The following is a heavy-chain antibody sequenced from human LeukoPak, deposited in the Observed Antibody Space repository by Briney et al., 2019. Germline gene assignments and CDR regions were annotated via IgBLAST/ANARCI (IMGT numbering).Heavy chain of an antibody. CDR1: GGTFSSYA. CDR2: IIPIFGTA. CDR3: ARARQGGTTYGFFYFDY. V-gene: IGHV1-69*05. Sequence: SVKVSCKASGGTFSSYAISWVRQAPGQGLEWMGGIIPIFGTASYAQKFQGRVTITTDESTSTAYMELSSLRSEDTAVYYCARARQGGTTYGFFYFDYWGQGTLVTVSS. D-gene: IGHD1-7*01. J-gene: IGHJ4*02.